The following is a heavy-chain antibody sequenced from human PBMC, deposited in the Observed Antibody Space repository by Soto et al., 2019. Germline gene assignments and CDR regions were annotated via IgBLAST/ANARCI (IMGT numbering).Heavy chain of an antibody. CDR2: TYSRSKWYN. V-gene: IGHV6-1*01. D-gene: IGHD5-12*01. CDR3: AKGDNLGPKTGYAFDP. Sequence: SQTLSLTCAISGDSVSSNTASWNWVRQSPSRGLEWLGRTYSRSKWYNDYAVSVKSRIIIDPDTSKNQFSLQLNSVTPEDTAVYYCAKGDNLGPKTGYAFDPWGQGILVTVSS. J-gene: IGHJ5*02. CDR1: GDSVSSNTAS.